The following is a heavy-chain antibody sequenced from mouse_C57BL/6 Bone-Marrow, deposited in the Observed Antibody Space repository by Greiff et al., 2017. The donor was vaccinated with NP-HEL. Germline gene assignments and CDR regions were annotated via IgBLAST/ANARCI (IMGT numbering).Heavy chain of an antibody. D-gene: IGHD1-1*01. V-gene: IGHV1-50*01. CDR1: GYTFTSYW. J-gene: IGHJ2*01. CDR3: ARRYYGSSFDY. CDR2: IDPSDSYT. Sequence: QVQLQQPGAELVKPGASVKLSCKASGYTFTSYWMQWVKQRPGQGLEWIGEIDPSDSYTNYNQKFKGKATLTVDTSSSTAYMQLSSLTSEDSAVYYCARRYYGSSFDYWGQGTTLPVSS.